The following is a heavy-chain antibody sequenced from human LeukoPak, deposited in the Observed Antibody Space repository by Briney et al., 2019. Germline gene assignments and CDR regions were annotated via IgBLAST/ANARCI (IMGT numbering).Heavy chain of an antibody. Sequence: SETLSLTCTVSGDSVSTYYWSWTRQPPGKGLEWIGYISYTGSSNYNRSLKSRVTLSVDTSKNQFSLKLSSVTAADTAVYYCARVGDWNDLVYWGQGTLVTVSS. V-gene: IGHV4-59*02. CDR3: ARVGDWNDLVY. J-gene: IGHJ4*02. D-gene: IGHD1-1*01. CDR2: ISYTGSS. CDR1: GDSVSTYY.